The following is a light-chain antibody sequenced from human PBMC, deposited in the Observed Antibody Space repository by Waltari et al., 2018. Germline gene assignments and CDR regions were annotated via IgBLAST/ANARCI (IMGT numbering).Light chain of an antibody. V-gene: IGKV3-20*01. Sequence: EIVLKQSPGTLSLSPGERANPPCRARQRVTSGYIAWYQHKPGQAPRLLIYTASTRATGIPDRFSGSGSGTDFLLTINGLEPEDFAVYYCQYYGSAPRTFGQGTKVEIK. CDR3: QYYGSAPRT. CDR1: QRVTSGY. J-gene: IGKJ1*01. CDR2: TAS.